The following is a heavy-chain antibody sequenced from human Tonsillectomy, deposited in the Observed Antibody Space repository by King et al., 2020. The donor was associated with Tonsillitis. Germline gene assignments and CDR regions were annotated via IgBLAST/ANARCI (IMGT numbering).Heavy chain of an antibody. J-gene: IGHJ4*02. Sequence: VQLVESGGGLVQPGGSLRLSCAASGFTFSTYSMNWVRQAPGKGLELVSYIRSSGSTIYYADSVKGRFTISRDNAKNSLYLQMNSLRAEDTALYYCAGDRRQWVYWGQGTLVTVSS. CDR1: GFTFSTYS. V-gene: IGHV3-48*01. CDR2: IRSSGSTI. CDR3: AGDRRQWVY. D-gene: IGHD6-19*01.